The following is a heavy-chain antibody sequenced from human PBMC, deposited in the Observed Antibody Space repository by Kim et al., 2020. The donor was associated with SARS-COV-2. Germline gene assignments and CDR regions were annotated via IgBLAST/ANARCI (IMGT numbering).Heavy chain of an antibody. CDR3: ARDTIPVRSTLGLDV. D-gene: IGHD3-3*01. V-gene: IGHV3-30*07. J-gene: IGHJ6*02. Sequence: ADSVRGRITISRDNSRNTLYLQMNSRRSEDTAIYYCARDTIPVRSTLGLDVWGQGTTVTVTS.